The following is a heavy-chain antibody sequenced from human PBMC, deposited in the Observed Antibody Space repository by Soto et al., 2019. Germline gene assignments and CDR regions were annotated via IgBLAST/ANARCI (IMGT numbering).Heavy chain of an antibody. D-gene: IGHD2-2*01. Sequence: ASVKVSCKVSGYTLTELSMHWVRQAPGKGLEWMGGFDPEDGETIYAQKFQGRVTMTEDTSTDTAYMELSSLRSEDTAVYYCATDTYCSSTSCLQNGAFDIWGQGTMVTVSS. CDR3: ATDTYCSSTSCLQNGAFDI. J-gene: IGHJ3*02. V-gene: IGHV1-24*01. CDR1: GYTLTELS. CDR2: FDPEDGET.